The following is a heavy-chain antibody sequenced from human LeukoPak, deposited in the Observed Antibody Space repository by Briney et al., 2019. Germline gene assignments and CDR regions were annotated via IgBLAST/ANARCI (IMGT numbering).Heavy chain of an antibody. D-gene: IGHD2-2*01. Sequence: GGSLRLSCAASGSTFSNAWMSWVRQAPGKGLEWVGRIKSKTDGGTTDYAAPVKGRFTISRDDSKNTLYLQMNSLKTEDTAVYYCTTDSAVLKGQPIDYWGQGTLVTVSS. CDR3: TTDSAVLKGQPIDY. CDR1: GSTFSNAW. J-gene: IGHJ4*02. V-gene: IGHV3-15*01. CDR2: IKSKTDGGTT.